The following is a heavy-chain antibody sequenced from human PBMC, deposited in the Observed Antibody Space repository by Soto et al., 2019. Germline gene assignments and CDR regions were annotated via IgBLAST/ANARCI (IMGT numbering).Heavy chain of an antibody. Sequence: EVQLVESGGGLVQPGGSLRLSCVASGFTFSTDSMNWVRQAPGKGLEWVAHISTSGATRYYADSVKGRFTISRDNTKSSLYLQMDSLRNEDTAVYYCARFFGSGFDYWGQGTLVTVSS. J-gene: IGHJ4*02. CDR3: ARFFGSGFDY. D-gene: IGHD6-19*01. V-gene: IGHV3-48*02. CDR1: GFTFSTDS. CDR2: ISTSGATR.